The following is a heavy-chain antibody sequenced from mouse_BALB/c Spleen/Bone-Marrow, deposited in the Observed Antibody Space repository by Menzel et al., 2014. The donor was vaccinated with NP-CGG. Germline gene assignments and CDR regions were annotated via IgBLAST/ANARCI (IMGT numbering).Heavy chain of an antibody. J-gene: IGHJ4*01. CDR1: GFDSSGYW. Sequence: EVKLLESGGGLVQPGGSLKLSCAASGFDSSGYWMSWVRQVPGKGLEWIGEINPDSSTINYTPSLKDKFIISRDNAKNTLYLHISKMRSEATAPYYCASLGFYGSMYDWGQCILVTVSS. D-gene: IGHD1-1*01. V-gene: IGHV4-1*02. CDR3: ASLGFYGSMYD. CDR2: INPDSSTI.